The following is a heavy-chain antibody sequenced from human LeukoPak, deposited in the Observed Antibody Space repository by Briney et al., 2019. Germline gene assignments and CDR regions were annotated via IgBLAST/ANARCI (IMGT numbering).Heavy chain of an antibody. CDR3: ARQTSMGRSGDY. D-gene: IGHD7-27*01. V-gene: IGHV5-51*01. CDR1: GYRFTSYW. CDR2: IDPSDSET. J-gene: IGHJ4*01. Sequence: GESLKISCKASGYRFTSYWIGWVRQMPGKGLEWMGIIDPSDSETPYTPSFQGHVTISVDKSLTTAYLQWNSLKASDTAMYFCARQTSMGRSGDYWGQGTLVTVSS.